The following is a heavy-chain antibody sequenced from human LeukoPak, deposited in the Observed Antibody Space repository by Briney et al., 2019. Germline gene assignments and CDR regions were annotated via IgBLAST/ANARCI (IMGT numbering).Heavy chain of an antibody. CDR2: IYYSGST. Sequence: SETLSLTCTVSGGSISSSSYYWGWIRQPPGKGLEWIGSIYYSGSTNYNPSLKSRVTISVDTSKNQFSLKLSSVTAADTAVYYCARAEINDYSRYWGQGIPVIVSS. D-gene: IGHD4-11*01. CDR3: ARAEINDYSRY. V-gene: IGHV4-39*07. J-gene: IGHJ4*02. CDR1: GGSISSSSYY.